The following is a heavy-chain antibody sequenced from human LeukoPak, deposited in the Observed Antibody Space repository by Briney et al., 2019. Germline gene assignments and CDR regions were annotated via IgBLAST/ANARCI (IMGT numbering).Heavy chain of an antibody. D-gene: IGHD6-13*01. Sequence: GGSLRLSCAASGFTFSSYAMHWVRQAPGKGLEYVSAISSNGGSTYYANSVKGRFTISRDNSENTLYLQMGSLRAEDMAVYYCARDFIASASGLGYWGQGTLVTVSS. V-gene: IGHV3-64*01. CDR1: GFTFSSYA. CDR2: ISSNGGST. CDR3: ARDFIASASGLGY. J-gene: IGHJ4*02.